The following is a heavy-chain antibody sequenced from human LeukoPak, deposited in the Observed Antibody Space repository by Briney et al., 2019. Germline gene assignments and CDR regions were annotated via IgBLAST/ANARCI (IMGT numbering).Heavy chain of an antibody. D-gene: IGHD6-19*01. J-gene: IGHJ4*02. CDR1: GFTFSSYA. CDR2: ISYDGSNK. V-gene: IGHV3-30*04. Sequence: GGSLRLSCAASGFTFSSYAMHWVRQAPGKGLEWVAVISYDGSNKYYADSVKGRFTISRDNSKNTLYLQMNSLRAEDTAVYYCARHMGRIAVADNFDYWGQGTLVSLL. CDR3: ARHMGRIAVADNFDY.